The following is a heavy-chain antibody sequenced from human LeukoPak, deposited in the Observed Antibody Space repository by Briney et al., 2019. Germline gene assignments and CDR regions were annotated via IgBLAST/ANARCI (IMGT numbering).Heavy chain of an antibody. J-gene: IGHJ4*02. CDR2: INPRGGSA. CDR1: GYTFTSFY. V-gene: IGHV1-46*01. Sequence: ASVKVSCKASGYTFTSFYMHWVRQAPGQGLEWVGIINPRGGSASSAQRFQGRVTLTRDTSTSTVYMELSSLRSEDTAVYYCARDYHGSGSLTTFDYWGQETLVTVSS. D-gene: IGHD3-10*01. CDR3: ARDYHGSGSLTTFDY.